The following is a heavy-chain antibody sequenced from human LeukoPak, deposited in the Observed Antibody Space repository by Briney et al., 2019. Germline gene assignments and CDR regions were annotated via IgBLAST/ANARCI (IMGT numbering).Heavy chain of an antibody. D-gene: IGHD3-9*01. CDR2: MNPNSGNT. J-gene: IGHJ4*02. V-gene: IGHV1-8*01. Sequence: ASVKVSCKASGYTFTSYDINWVRQATGQGLEWMGWMNPNSGNTGYAQKFQGRVTITRNTSISTAYMELSSLRSEDTAVYYCARAFRMNLWLQGLDFWGQGTLVTVSS. CDR1: GYTFTSYD. CDR3: ARAFRMNLWLQGLDF.